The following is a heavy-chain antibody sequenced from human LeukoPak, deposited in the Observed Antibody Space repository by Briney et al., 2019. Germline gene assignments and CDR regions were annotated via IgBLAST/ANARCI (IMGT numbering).Heavy chain of an antibody. D-gene: IGHD1-1*01. J-gene: IGHJ4*02. CDR1: GGSISNNNYY. Sequence: SETLSLTCTVSGGSISNNNYYWAWIRQPPGKGLECIGSIYYSGSPYYNPSLKSRVTISVDTSKNQFSLRLSSATTADTAVYYCATWRTAKTGFDYWGQGTLVTVSS. CDR3: ATWRTAKTGFDY. V-gene: IGHV4-39*01. CDR2: IYYSGSP.